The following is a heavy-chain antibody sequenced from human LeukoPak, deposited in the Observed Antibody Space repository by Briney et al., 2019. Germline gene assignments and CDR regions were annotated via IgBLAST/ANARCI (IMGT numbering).Heavy chain of an antibody. CDR3: ARGTTRYFHGMDV. CDR1: GFTVSSNY. CDR2: IYSGGTT. V-gene: IGHV3-66*01. J-gene: IGHJ6*02. Sequence: GGSLRLSCAASGFTVSSNYMSWVRQAPGKGLEWVSVIYSGGTTYCADSVKGRFTISRDSSKNTLYLQMNSLRAEDTALYYCARGTTRYFHGMDVWGQGTTVTVSS. D-gene: IGHD4-11*01.